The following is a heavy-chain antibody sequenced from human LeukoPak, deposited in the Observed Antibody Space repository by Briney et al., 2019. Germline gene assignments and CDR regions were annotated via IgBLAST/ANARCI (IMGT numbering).Heavy chain of an antibody. CDR2: INHSGST. D-gene: IGHD2-15*01. Sequence: SETLSLXCAVYGGSFSGYYWSWSRQPPGKELEWIGEINHSGSTNYNPSLKSRVTISIDTSKNQFSLKLSSVTAADTAVYYCARGTFVAGPDYWGQGTVVTVSS. CDR1: GGSFSGYY. V-gene: IGHV4-34*01. CDR3: ARGTFVAGPDY. J-gene: IGHJ4*02.